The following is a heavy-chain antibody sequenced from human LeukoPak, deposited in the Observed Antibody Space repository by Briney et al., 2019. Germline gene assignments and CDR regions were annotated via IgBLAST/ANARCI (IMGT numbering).Heavy chain of an antibody. CDR2: IGGSGDAT. D-gene: IGHD3-10*01. CDR3: TKTYMSITMLRRPEGNAFDI. CDR1: GFTFSNYA. J-gene: IGHJ3*02. Sequence: GGSLRLSCAASGFTFSNYAMIWVRQAPGKGREWVSAIGGSGDATFYADSMKGGFTISRDNSRNTLYLQMNSLRAEDTAVYYCTKTYMSITMLRRPEGNAFDIWGQGTMVTVSS. V-gene: IGHV3-23*01.